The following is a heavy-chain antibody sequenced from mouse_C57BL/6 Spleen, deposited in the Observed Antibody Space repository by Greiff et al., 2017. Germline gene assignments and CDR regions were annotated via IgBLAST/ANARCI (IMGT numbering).Heavy chain of an antibody. D-gene: IGHD1-1*01. CDR1: GYTFTSYW. V-gene: IGHV1-69*01. J-gene: IGHJ4*01. CDR3: AREGIYYGRGYAMDY. Sequence: QVQLKQPGAELVMPGASVKLSCKASGYTFTSYWMHWVKQRPGQGLEWIGEIDPSDSYTNYNQKFKGKSTLTVDKSSSTAYMQLSSLTSEDSAVXYCAREGIYYGRGYAMDYWGQGTSVTVSS. CDR2: IDPSDSYT.